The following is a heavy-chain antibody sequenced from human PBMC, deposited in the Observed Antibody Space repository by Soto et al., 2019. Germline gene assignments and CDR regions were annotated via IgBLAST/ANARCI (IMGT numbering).Heavy chain of an antibody. CDR2: IIPIFGAA. J-gene: IGHJ2*01. V-gene: IGHV1-69*12. CDR1: GGTFSSYA. D-gene: IGHD6-19*01. Sequence: QVQLVQSGAEVKKPGSSVKVSCKASGGTFSSYAISWVRQAPGQGLEWMGGIIPIFGAANYAQKFQGRVTITADESTSTAYMELSSLRSEDTAVYYCARKAAVAGTAWYFDLWGRGTLVTVSS. CDR3: ARKAAVAGTAWYFDL.